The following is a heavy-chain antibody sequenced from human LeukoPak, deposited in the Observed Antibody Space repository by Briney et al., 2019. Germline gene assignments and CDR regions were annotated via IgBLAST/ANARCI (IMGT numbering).Heavy chain of an antibody. CDR1: GFTFDDYA. D-gene: IGHD3-22*01. CDR2: ISWNSGSI. CDR3: ARDLGQYYDTSDNWFDP. V-gene: IGHV3-9*01. Sequence: GGSLRLPCAASGFTFDDYAMHWVRQAPGKGLEWVSGISWNSGSIGYADSVKGRFTISRDNAKNSLYLQMNSLRAEDTAVYYCARDLGQYYDTSDNWFDPWGQGTLVTVSS. J-gene: IGHJ5*02.